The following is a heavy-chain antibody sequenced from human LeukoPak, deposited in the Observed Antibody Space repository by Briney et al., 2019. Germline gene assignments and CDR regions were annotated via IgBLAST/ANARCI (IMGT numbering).Heavy chain of an antibody. CDR2: IYYSGST. J-gene: IGHJ6*02. CDR3: GKGYYGMDV. Sequence: PSETLSLTCTVSGGSISSSSYYWGWIRQPPGKGLECLGSIYYSGSTYYNPSLKSRVTISIDTSQSQFSLKLSSVTAADTAVYYCGKGYYGMDVWGQGTTVIVSS. CDR1: GGSISSSSYY. V-gene: IGHV4-39*01.